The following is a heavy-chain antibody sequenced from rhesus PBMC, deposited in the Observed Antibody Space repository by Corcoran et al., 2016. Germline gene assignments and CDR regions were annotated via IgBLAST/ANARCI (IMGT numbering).Heavy chain of an antibody. Sequence: EVPLVESGGGLVQPGGSLRLSCAASGFPFSSYDMSWVRQAPGKGREVVSYISYTGKTVYYADSVKGRVTSSRDNAKNSLSLQMSSLRSEETAVYYCTCIAGTIPANYFDYWGQGVLVTVSS. J-gene: IGHJ4*01. CDR3: TCIAGTIPANYFDY. CDR1: GFPFSSYD. D-gene: IGHD1-1-1*01. CDR2: ISYTGKTV. V-gene: IGHV3-136*01.